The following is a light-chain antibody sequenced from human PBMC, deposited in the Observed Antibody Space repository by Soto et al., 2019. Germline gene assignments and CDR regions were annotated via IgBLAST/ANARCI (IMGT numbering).Light chain of an antibody. CDR1: SSNIGSNA. J-gene: IGLJ2*01. Sequence: QSALTQPPSASGTPGQRVTISCSGSSSNIGSNAVDWYQHFPGTAPKVLIYRDSQRPSVVPDRFSGSKSGTSASLAISGLQSEDEADDYCAAWDDSLNGVLFGGGTKLTVL. CDR3: AAWDDSLNGVL. CDR2: RDS. V-gene: IGLV1-44*01.